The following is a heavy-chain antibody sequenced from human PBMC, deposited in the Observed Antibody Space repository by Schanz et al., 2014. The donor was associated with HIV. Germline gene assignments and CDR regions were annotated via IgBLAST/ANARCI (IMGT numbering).Heavy chain of an antibody. Sequence: EVQLLESGGGLEQPGGSLRLSCAASGFNFNNYAMTWVRQAPGKGLEWVSTISASGATTFYAGSVKGRFTISRDNSKNTLFLQVNSLRAEDTAVYYCARLRGFLWFGDHPYSFDYWGQGTLVTVSS. CDR2: ISASGATT. V-gene: IGHV3-23*01. CDR1: GFNFNNYA. CDR3: ARLRGFLWFGDHPYSFDY. D-gene: IGHD3-10*01. J-gene: IGHJ4*02.